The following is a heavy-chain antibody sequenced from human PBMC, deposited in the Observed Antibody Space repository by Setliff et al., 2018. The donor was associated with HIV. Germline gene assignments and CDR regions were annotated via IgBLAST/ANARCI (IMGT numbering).Heavy chain of an antibody. D-gene: IGHD3-3*01. V-gene: IGHV3-23*01. CDR2: ISGGGSTT. Sequence: GGSLRLSCAASGFTFSSYAMSWVRQAPGKGLEWVSVISGGGSTTYYADAVKGRFTISRDNSKNTLYLQMNSLRVEDTAVYYCARDYLYYNLYNGSPVYGMDVWGQGTTVTVSS. J-gene: IGHJ6*02. CDR1: GFTFSSYA. CDR3: ARDYLYYNLYNGSPVYGMDV.